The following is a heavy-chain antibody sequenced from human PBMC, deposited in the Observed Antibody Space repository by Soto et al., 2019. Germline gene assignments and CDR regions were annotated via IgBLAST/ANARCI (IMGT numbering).Heavy chain of an antibody. V-gene: IGHV5-10-1*01. Sequence: NIGESLKISCKGSGYSFTSYWISWVRQMPGKGLEWMGRIDPSDSYTNYSPSFKGHVTNSADKSRSNAHLQWSSLKASDTAMYYCERRVSGYDRFDYWGQGTLVTVSS. CDR3: ERRVSGYDRFDY. D-gene: IGHD5-12*01. CDR2: IDPSDSYT. CDR1: GYSFTSYW. J-gene: IGHJ4*02.